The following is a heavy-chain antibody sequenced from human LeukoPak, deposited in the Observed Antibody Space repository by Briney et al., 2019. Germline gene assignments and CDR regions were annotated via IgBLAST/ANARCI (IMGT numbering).Heavy chain of an antibody. CDR2: IYPGDSDT. Sequence: GESLKISCKASGYSFTNYWIGWVRQMPGKGLEWMGIIYPGDSDTRYSPSFEGQVTISADKSTSTASVQWSSLKASDTAIYYCARRDYGGNSYFDSWGQGTLVTVSS. D-gene: IGHD4-23*01. CDR3: ARRDYGGNSYFDS. V-gene: IGHV5-51*01. J-gene: IGHJ4*02. CDR1: GYSFTNYW.